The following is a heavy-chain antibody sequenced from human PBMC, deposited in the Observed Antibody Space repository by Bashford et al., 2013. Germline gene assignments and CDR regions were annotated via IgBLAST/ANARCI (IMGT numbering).Heavy chain of an antibody. CDR2: ITYDGSNK. V-gene: IGHV3-30*03. CDR3: ARGGYCSGGSCRYYFYGMDV. J-gene: IGHJ6*02. D-gene: IGHD2-15*01. Sequence: VRQAPGKGLEWVAIITYDGSNKYYIDSVKGRFTISRDNSKNTLYLQMDSLRIEDTAVYYCARGGYCSGGSCRYYFYGMDVWGQGTTVTVSS.